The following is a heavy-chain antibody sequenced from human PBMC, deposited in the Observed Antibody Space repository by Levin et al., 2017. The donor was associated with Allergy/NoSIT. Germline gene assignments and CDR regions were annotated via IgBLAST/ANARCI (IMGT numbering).Heavy chain of an antibody. CDR1: GCTFSSYG. V-gene: IGHV3-33*01. CDR2: IWYDGSNK. CDR3: ARAMTTVTHRAEYFQH. Sequence: GGSLRLSCAASGCTFSSYGMHWVRQAPGKGLEWVAVIWYDGSNKYYADSVKGRFTISRDNSKNTLYLQMNSLRAEDTAVYYCARAMTTVTHRAEYFQHWGQGTLVTVSS. J-gene: IGHJ1*01. D-gene: IGHD4-17*01.